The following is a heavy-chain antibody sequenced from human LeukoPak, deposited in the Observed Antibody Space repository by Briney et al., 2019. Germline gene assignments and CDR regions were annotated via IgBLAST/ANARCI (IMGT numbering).Heavy chain of an antibody. V-gene: IGHV3-23*01. CDR1: GFTFNNYA. Sequence: GGSLRLSCAAAGFTFNNYAMSWARQAPGKGLKWVSGISSGGSTYYADSVKGRFTISRDNSKNTPYLQMNSLRAEDTAVYYCAKDTYSTSPYYFDYWGQGTLVTVSS. J-gene: IGHJ4*02. D-gene: IGHD1-26*01. CDR3: AKDTYSTSPYYFDY. CDR2: ISSGGST.